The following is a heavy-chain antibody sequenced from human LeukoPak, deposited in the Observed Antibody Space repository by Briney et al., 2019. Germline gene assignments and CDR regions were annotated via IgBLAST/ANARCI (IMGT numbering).Heavy chain of an antibody. Sequence: PGGSLRLSCAASGFTFSSYSMNWVRQAPGKGLEWVAFIRYDGSNKYYADSVKGRFTISRDNSKNTLYLQMNSLRAEDTAVYYCAKVIGGWYGVEYFQHWGQGTLVTVSS. J-gene: IGHJ1*01. CDR3: AKVIGGWYGVEYFQH. CDR2: IRYDGSNK. V-gene: IGHV3-30*02. D-gene: IGHD6-19*01. CDR1: GFTFSSYS.